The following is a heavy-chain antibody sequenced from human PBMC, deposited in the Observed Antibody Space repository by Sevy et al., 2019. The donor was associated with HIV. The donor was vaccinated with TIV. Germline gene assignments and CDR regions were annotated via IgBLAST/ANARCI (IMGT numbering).Heavy chain of an antibody. Sequence: EGSLRLSCAGSGFTFSSYWMHWVRQAPGKGLVWVSRISGDVSSTTYADSVKGRFIISRDNAKNTLFLQMNSLRAEDSAVYFCARDPDSGGYSKMDVWGQGTPVTVSS. CDR2: ISGDVSST. V-gene: IGHV3-74*01. CDR1: GFTFSSYW. CDR3: ARDPDSGGYSKMDV. J-gene: IGHJ6*02. D-gene: IGHD3-22*01.